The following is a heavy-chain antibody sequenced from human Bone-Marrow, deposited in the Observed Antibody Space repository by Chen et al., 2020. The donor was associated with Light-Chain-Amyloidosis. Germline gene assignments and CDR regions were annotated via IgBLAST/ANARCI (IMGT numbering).Heavy chain of an antibody. CDR3: ARGSAATCSGARCYYFDY. CDR2: FSGGLSTT. D-gene: IGHD2-15*01. V-gene: IGHV3-23*01. CDR1: GFTFNNYA. Sequence: EVQLLESGGDLVQPGWSLRLSCAASGFTFNNYAMSWVRQAPGKGLGFVSTFSGGLSTTYYADSVKGRFTVSRDNSNNTLYLQMSSLRAEDTAIYYCARGSAATCSGARCYYFDYWGQGTLVTVSS. J-gene: IGHJ4*02.